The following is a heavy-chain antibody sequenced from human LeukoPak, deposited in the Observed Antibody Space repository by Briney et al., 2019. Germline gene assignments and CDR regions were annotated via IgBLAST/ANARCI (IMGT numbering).Heavy chain of an antibody. CDR1: GFTVSSNY. V-gene: IGHV3-66*01. J-gene: IGHJ5*02. CDR3: ARGSYGYHEGVLCFDL. CDR2: LYRGSET. Sequence: HPGGSLRLSCAASGFTVSSNYMRWVRPTPGKGLEGGAVLYRGSETYYANSVKRGLTISRENPKNTLYLQMNSLRTEGRAIYYCARGSYGYHEGVLCFDLGGQGTLVTVSS. D-gene: IGHD6-25*01.